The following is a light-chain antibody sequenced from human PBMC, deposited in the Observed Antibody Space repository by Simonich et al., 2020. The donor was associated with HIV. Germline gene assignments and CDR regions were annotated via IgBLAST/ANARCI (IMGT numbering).Light chain of an antibody. V-gene: IGKV3-15*01. CDR1: QSISTN. CDR3: QQYDSWPYT. J-gene: IGKJ2*01. Sequence: EIVMTPSPATLSVSPGKRATLPCRASQSISTNLAWYQQKPGQAPRLLMYDASTRATGIPARCTGSGSGTEFTLTINSMQSEDIAIFHCQQYDSWPYTFGQGTKLEIK. CDR2: DAS.